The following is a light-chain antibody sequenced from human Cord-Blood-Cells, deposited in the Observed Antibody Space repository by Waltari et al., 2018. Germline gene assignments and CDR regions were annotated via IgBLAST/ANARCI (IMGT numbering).Light chain of an antibody. CDR2: WAS. J-gene: IGKJ4*01. V-gene: IGKV4-1*01. CDR3: QQYYSTLT. CDR1: QSVLYSSNNKNY. Sequence: DIVMTQSPDSLAVSLGERATINCKSSQSVLYSSNNKNYLAWYQQKPGQPPKLLIYWASPRESGVPDRFSGSGSGTDFTLTISSLQAEDVAVYYCQQYYSTLTFGGGTKVEIK.